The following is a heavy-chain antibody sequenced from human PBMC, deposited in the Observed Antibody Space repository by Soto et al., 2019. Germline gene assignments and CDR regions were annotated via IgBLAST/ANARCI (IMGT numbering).Heavy chain of an antibody. CDR3: ARVGSKLWLGNEDAFDI. Sequence: HVQLVRSGAEVKKPGASVKVSCKASGYTFTSYDINWVRQATGQGLEWMGWMNPNSGNTGYAQKFQGRVTMTRNTSISTAYMELSSLRSEDTAVYYCARVGSKLWLGNEDAFDIWGQGTMVTVSS. J-gene: IGHJ3*02. V-gene: IGHV1-8*01. CDR1: GYTFTSYD. D-gene: IGHD3-10*01. CDR2: MNPNSGNT.